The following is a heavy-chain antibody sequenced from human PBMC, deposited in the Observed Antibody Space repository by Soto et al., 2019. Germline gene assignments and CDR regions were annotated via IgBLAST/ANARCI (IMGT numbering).Heavy chain of an antibody. Sequence: EVQILESGGGMVQPGGSLRLSCAGSGFMFSSFAMPWVRQAPGKGLEWVSTTRSNGEHTYYADSVKGRFTVSRDNSKNTLFLEMSSLRAEDSAIYYCAKDSKSVSVSAARVYGMDVWGQGTTVTVSS. CDR2: TRSNGEHT. CDR1: GFMFSSFA. J-gene: IGHJ6*02. CDR3: AKDSKSVSVSAARVYGMDV. V-gene: IGHV3-23*01. D-gene: IGHD2-2*01.